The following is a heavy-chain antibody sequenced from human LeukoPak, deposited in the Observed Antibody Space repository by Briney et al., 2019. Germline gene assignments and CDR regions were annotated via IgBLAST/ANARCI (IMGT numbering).Heavy chain of an antibody. V-gene: IGHV3-21*04. J-gene: IGHJ4*02. Sequence: GGSLRLSCAASGFTFSTYTMNWVRQAPGKGLEWVSSIGYTSSDRYYVESVKGRFTISRDNAENSLYLQMNSLRAEDTAIYYCAKQAYDSPRTDFDYWGQGTLVTVSS. CDR1: GFTFSTYT. CDR3: AKQAYDSPRTDFDY. CDR2: IGYTSSDR. D-gene: IGHD3-22*01.